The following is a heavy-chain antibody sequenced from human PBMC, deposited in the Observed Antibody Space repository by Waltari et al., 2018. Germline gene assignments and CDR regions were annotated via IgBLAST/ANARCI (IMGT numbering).Heavy chain of an antibody. D-gene: IGHD2-15*01. CDR3: ASVRYCSGNTCYSDADYYYGMDV. CDR2: INHSGST. V-gene: IGHV4-34*01. J-gene: IGHJ6*02. Sequence: QVQLQQWGAGLLKPSETLSLTCAVYGGSFSGYYWSWIRQPPGKGLEWIGEINHSGSTNCNPSLKSRVTRSVDTSKNQFSLKLSSVTAADTAVYYCASVRYCSGNTCYSDADYYYGMDVWGQGTTVTVSS. CDR1: GGSFSGYY.